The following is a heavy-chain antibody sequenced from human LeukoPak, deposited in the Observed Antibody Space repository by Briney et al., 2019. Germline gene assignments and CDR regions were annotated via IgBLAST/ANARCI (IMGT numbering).Heavy chain of an antibody. V-gene: IGHV3-11*06. Sequence: SVMGRFTVSRDNANNSLYLQMSSLRPEDTAFYYCAKSGSYLDYFDPWGQGTLVTVSS. CDR3: AKSGSYLDYFDP. J-gene: IGHJ5*02. D-gene: IGHD3-10*01.